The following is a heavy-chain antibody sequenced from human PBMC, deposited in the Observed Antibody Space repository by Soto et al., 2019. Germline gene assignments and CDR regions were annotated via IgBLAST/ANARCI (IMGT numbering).Heavy chain of an antibody. CDR2: IYYSGST. V-gene: IGHV4-31*03. D-gene: IGHD3-22*01. CDR3: ARDARYYYDSSGYRPFDY. J-gene: IGHJ4*02. CDR1: GGSISSGGYY. Sequence: PSETLSLTCTVSGGSISSGGYYWSWIRQHPGKGLEWIGYIYYSGSTYYNPSLKSRVTISVDTSKNQFSLKLSSVTAADTAVYYCARDARYYYDSSGYRPFDYWGQGTLVTVSS.